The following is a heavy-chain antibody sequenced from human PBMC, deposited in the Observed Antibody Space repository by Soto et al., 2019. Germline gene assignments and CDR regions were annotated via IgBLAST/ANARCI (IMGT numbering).Heavy chain of an antibody. J-gene: IGHJ5*02. D-gene: IGHD3-9*01. CDR2: IYYSGST. V-gene: IGHV4-39*01. CDR3: ARRLYDILTGYYFGKTNWFDP. CDR1: GGSISSSSYY. Sequence: SETLSLTCTVSGGSISSSSYYWGWIRQPPGKGLEWIGSIYYSGSTYYNPSLKSRVTISVDTSKNQFSLKLSSVTAADTAVYYWARRLYDILTGYYFGKTNWFDPWGQGTLVTVSS.